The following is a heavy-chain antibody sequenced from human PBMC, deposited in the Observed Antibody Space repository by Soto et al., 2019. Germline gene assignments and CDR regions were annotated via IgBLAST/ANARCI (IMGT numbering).Heavy chain of an antibody. CDR3: TASSGWYNAFDI. V-gene: IGHV3-23*01. CDR2: ISGSGGST. J-gene: IGHJ3*02. Sequence: EVQLLESGGGLVQPGGSLRLSCAASGFTFSSYAMSWVRQAPGKGLEWVSAISGSGGSTYYADSVKGRFTISRDNSNNTLYLQMNSLRAEDTAVYYCTASSGWYNAFDIWGQGTMVAVSS. D-gene: IGHD6-19*01. CDR1: GFTFSSYA.